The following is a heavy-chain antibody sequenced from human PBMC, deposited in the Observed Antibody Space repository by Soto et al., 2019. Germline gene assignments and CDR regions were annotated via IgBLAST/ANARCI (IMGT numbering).Heavy chain of an antibody. D-gene: IGHD1-1*01. CDR1: GLTISPYA. J-gene: IGHJ4*02. V-gene: IGHV3-23*01. Sequence: EVQVLESGGGLVQPGGSLRLSCEVSGLTISPYAMSWVRQAPGKGLEWVSAISGSGGSTYYADSVKGRFTISRDNSKNTLYLQMNSLRAEDTAVYYCAEGATGTWLDYYFDYWGQGTLVTVSS. CDR3: AEGATGTWLDYYFDY. CDR2: ISGSGGST.